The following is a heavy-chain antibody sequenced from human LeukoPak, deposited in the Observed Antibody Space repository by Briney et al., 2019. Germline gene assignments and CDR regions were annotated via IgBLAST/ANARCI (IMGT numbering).Heavy chain of an antibody. D-gene: IGHD3-22*01. CDR1: GGSISSGSYY. CDR3: ARGYYDSSGYDYYYYYYMDV. Sequence: SETLSLTCTVSGGSISSGSYYWSWIRQPPGKGLEWIGYIYYSGSTNYNPSLKSRVTISVDTSKNQFSLKLSSVTAADTAVYYCARGYYDSSGYDYYYYYYMDVWGKGTTVTISS. V-gene: IGHV4-61*01. J-gene: IGHJ6*03. CDR2: IYYSGST.